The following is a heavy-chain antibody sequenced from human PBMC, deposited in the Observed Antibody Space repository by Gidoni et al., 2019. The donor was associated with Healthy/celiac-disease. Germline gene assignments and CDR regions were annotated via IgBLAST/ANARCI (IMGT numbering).Heavy chain of an antibody. CDR1: GFTFSRYA. J-gene: IGHJ6*03. V-gene: IGHV3-30-3*01. Sequence: QVQLVESGGGVVQPGRSLRLSCAASGFTFSRYAMHWVRQAPGKGLEWVVVITYDGSNKYDADSVKGRFTISRDNSKNTLYLQMNSLRAEDTAVYYCAREGLPYYYYYYMDVWGKGTTVTVSS. CDR3: AREGLPYYYYYYMDV. CDR2: ITYDGSNK. D-gene: IGHD5-12*01.